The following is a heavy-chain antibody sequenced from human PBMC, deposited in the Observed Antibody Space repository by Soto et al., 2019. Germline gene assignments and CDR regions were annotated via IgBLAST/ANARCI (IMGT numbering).Heavy chain of an antibody. V-gene: IGHV3-9*01. CDR1: GFTFDDDT. D-gene: IGHD2-15*01. J-gene: IGHJ4*02. CDR2: ISWNSGSI. CDR3: AKAKYCSGGSCYSTPPFDY. Sequence: GGSLRLSCAASGFTFDDDTMHWVRQAPGKGLEWVSGISWNSGSIGYADSVKGRFTIPRDNAKNSLYLQMNSLRAEDTALYYCAKAKYCSGGSCYSTPPFDYWGQGTLVTVSS.